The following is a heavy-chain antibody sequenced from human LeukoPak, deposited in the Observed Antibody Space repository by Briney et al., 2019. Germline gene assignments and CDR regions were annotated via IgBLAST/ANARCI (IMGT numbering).Heavy chain of an antibody. CDR3: ARTPGYYYYYYYMDV. CDR1: GGTFSSYA. D-gene: IGHD5-12*01. J-gene: IGHJ6*03. V-gene: IGHV1-69*05. CDR2: IIPIFGTA. Sequence: SVKVSCKASGGTFSSYAISWVRQAPGQGLEWMGRIIPIFGTANYAQKFQGRVTITTDESTSTAYMELSSLRSEDTAVYYCARTPGYYYYYYYMDVWGKGTTVTVSS.